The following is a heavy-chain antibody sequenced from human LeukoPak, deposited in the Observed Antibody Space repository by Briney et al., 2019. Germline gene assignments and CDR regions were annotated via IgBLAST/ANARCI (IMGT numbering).Heavy chain of an antibody. D-gene: IGHD3-10*01. CDR3: ARGITMVRGSLWGYYYFDY. Sequence: SETLSLTCTVSGYSISSGYYWGWIRQPPGKGLEWIGSIYHSGSTNYNPSLKSRVTISVDTSKNQFSLKLSSVTAADTAVYYCARGITMVRGSLWGYYYFDYWGQGTLVTISS. CDR1: GYSISSGYY. CDR2: IYHSGST. J-gene: IGHJ4*02. V-gene: IGHV4-38-2*02.